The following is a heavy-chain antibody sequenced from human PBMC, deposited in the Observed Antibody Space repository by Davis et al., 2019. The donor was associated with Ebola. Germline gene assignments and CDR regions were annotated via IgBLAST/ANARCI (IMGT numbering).Heavy chain of an antibody. J-gene: IGHJ6*02. D-gene: IGHD2-21*01. Sequence: SVKVSCKASGGTFSSYAISWVRQAPGQGLEWMGGIIPIFGTANYAQKFQGRVTITADESTSTAYMELSSLGSEDTAVYYCAKTPGCGGDCYYKVYYYYGMDVWGQGTTVTVSS. CDR2: IIPIFGTA. V-gene: IGHV1-69*13. CDR3: AKTPGCGGDCYYKVYYYYGMDV. CDR1: GGTFSSYA.